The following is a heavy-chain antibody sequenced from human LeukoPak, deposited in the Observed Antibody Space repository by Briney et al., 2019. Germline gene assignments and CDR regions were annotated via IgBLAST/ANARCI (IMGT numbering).Heavy chain of an antibody. CDR2: IDGSGTRT. Sequence: PGGSLRLSCVASGFTFSSSVMSWVRQAPGKGPEWVSTIDGSGTRTFYALSFNGRFIISRGNSMNTLYLQMDGLRAEDTAVYYCARDRGGYSTDFDWWGQGALVTVSS. J-gene: IGHJ4*02. CDR3: ARDRGGYSTDFDW. V-gene: IGHV3-23*01. D-gene: IGHD5-12*01. CDR1: GFTFSSSV.